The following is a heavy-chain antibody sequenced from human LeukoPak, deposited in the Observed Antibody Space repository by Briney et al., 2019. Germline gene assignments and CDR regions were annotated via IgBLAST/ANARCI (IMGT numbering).Heavy chain of an antibody. V-gene: IGHV4-39*02. CDR2: VYYSGST. CDR1: GGSISRSIYY. D-gene: IGHD3-22*01. J-gene: IGHJ4*02. CDR3: ARFYYATGGYYYDY. Sequence: PSETLSLTCTVSGGSISRSIYYWGWIRQPPGKGLEWIGNVYYSGSTYYNPSLKSRVSISVDTSKNHFSLKLSSVTAADTAVYYCARFYYATGGYYYDYWGQGTLVTVSS.